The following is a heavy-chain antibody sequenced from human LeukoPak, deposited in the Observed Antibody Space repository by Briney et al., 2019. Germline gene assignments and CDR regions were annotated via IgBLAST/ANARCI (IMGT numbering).Heavy chain of an antibody. D-gene: IGHD1-26*01. V-gene: IGHV3-21*01. J-gene: IGHJ4*02. CDR1: GFTFRSYS. Sequence: GGSLRLSCAASGFTFRSYSMNWVRQAPGKGLEWVSAIDPSSTYIYYADSVKGRFTISRDNAENSLYLQMNSLRVEDTAVYYCAREMDGSSLDYWGQGTLVTVSS. CDR2: IDPSSTYI. CDR3: AREMDGSSLDY.